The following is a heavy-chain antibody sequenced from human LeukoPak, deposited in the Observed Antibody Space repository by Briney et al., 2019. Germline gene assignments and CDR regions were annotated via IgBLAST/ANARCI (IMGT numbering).Heavy chain of an antibody. CDR1: GLTFSTSG. CDR2: VGPTGSDR. Sequence: GGSLRLSCTASGLTFSTSGFNWVRQAPGKGLEWVASVGPTGSDRYHTDSIKGRFTISRDNANNFLYLQMNSLRAEDTAVYYCATETNGRHYDYWGQGTLLTVSS. V-gene: IGHV3-21*06. D-gene: IGHD1-14*01. J-gene: IGHJ4*02. CDR3: ATETNGRHYDY.